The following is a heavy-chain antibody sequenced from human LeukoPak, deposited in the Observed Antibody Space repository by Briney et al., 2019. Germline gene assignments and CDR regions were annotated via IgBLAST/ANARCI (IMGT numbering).Heavy chain of an antibody. D-gene: IGHD3-3*01. V-gene: IGHV3-11*04. Sequence: PGGSLRLSCAASGFTFSDYYMSWIRQAPGKGLEWVSYISSSGSTIYYADSVKGRFTISRDNAKNSLYPQMNSLRAEDTAVYYCARDPPYDFWSGYYFDWGQGTLVTVSS. CDR3: ARDPPYDFWSGYYFD. CDR2: ISSSGSTI. CDR1: GFTFSDYY. J-gene: IGHJ1*01.